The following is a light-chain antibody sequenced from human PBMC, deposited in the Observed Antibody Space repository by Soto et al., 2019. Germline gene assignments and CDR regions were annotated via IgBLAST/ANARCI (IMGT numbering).Light chain of an antibody. V-gene: IGLV2-23*02. Sequence: QSVLTQPASVSGSPGQSITISCTGTSSDVGSYNLVSWYQQHPGKAPKLMLYEVSKRPSGVSNRFSGSKSGNTASLKISGLQAEDAADYYCCSYAGSSTSSVFGTGTKVTVL. CDR3: CSYAGSSTSSV. CDR2: EVS. CDR1: SSDVGSYNL. J-gene: IGLJ1*01.